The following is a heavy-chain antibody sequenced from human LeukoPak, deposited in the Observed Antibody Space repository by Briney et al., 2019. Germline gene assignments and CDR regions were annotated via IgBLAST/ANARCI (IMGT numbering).Heavy chain of an antibody. J-gene: IGHJ6*02. V-gene: IGHV3-30-3*01. CDR3: ARPLHTVTWGCMDV. D-gene: IGHD4-17*01. CDR1: GFTFSSYA. Sequence: GRSLRLSCAASGFTFSSYAMHWVRQAPGKGLEWVAVISYDGSNKYYADSVKGRFTISRDNSKNTLYLQMNSQRAEDTAVYYCARPLHTVTWGCMDVWGQGTTVTVSS. CDR2: ISYDGSNK.